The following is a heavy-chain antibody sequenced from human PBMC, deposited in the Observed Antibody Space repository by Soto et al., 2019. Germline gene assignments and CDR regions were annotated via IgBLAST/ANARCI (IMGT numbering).Heavy chain of an antibody. Sequence: QVQLVQSGAEVKKPGSSVKVSCKASGGTFSSYAISWVRQAPGQGLEWMGGIIPIFGTANYAQKFQGRVTITADKSTSTAYMELSSLRSEDTAVYYCVRCGIQLCHKSPDAFDIWGQGTMVTVSS. V-gene: IGHV1-69*06. J-gene: IGHJ3*02. CDR2: IIPIFGTA. D-gene: IGHD5-18*01. CDR1: GGTFSSYA. CDR3: VRCGIQLCHKSPDAFDI.